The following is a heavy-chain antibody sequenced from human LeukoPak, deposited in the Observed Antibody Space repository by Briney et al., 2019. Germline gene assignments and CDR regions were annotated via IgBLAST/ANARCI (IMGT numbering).Heavy chain of an antibody. CDR3: AKEKYYCDSSGSKSIDY. CDR1: GFTFSSYA. CDR2: ISGSGSSS. Sequence: PGGSLRLSCAASGFTFSSYAMSWVRQAPGKGLEWVSSISGSGSSSYYADSVKGRFTISGDSSKNTLYLQMNSLRAEDTAVYYCAKEKYYCDSSGSKSIDYWGQGTLVTVSS. D-gene: IGHD3-22*01. J-gene: IGHJ4*02. V-gene: IGHV3-23*01.